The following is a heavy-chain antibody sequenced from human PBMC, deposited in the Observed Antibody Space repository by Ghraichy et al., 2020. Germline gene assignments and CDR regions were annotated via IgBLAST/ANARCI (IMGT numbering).Heavy chain of an antibody. J-gene: IGHJ6*02. D-gene: IGHD3-10*01. Sequence: ASVKVSCKASGYTFTGYYMHWVRQAPGQGLEWMGWINPNSGGTNYAQKFQGWVTMTRDTSISTAYMELSRLRSDDTAVYYCARDQLWFGEFSSPYYYYGMDVWGQGTTVTVSS. CDR2: INPNSGGT. V-gene: IGHV1-2*04. CDR1: GYTFTGYY. CDR3: ARDQLWFGEFSSPYYYYGMDV.